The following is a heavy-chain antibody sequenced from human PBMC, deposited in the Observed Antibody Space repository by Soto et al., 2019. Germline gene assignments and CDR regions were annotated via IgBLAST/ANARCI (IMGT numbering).Heavy chain of an antibody. CDR1: GYNFTAFW. J-gene: IGHJ5*01. CDR3: ARVHKNWFDS. V-gene: IGHV5-10-1*01. Sequence: GESLKISCKASGYNFTAFWIHWVRHMPGKGLEWLGKIDPSDSYTNYSPSFEGHVTISTDNSITTAYLQWSSLRASDTALYFCARVHKNWFDSWAQGTMVTVSS. CDR2: IDPSDSYT.